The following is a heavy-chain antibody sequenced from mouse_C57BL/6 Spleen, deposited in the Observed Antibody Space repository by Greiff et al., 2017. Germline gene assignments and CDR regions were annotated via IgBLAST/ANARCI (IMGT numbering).Heavy chain of an antibody. CDR1: GYTFTSYW. Sequence: VQLQQPGAELVMPGASVKLSCKASGYTFTSYWMHWVKQRPGQGLEWIGEIDPSDSYTNYNQKFKGKSTLTVDKSSSTAYMQLSSLTSEDSAVYYCVITTVVARYFDVWGTGTTVTVSS. CDR3: VITTVVARYFDV. D-gene: IGHD1-1*01. J-gene: IGHJ1*03. V-gene: IGHV1-69*01. CDR2: IDPSDSYT.